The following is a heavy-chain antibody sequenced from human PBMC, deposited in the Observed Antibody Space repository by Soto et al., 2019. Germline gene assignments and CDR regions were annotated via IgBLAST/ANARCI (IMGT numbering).Heavy chain of an antibody. D-gene: IGHD2-15*01. V-gene: IGHV1-69*14. CDR3: ARESRYCSGGSCYFLPGIDY. Sequence: QVQLVQSGAEVKKPGSSVKVSCKASGGTFSSYAISWVRQAPGQGLEWMGGIIPIFGTANYAQKFQGRVTIHADKSTSTAYRELSSLRAEDTAVYYCARESRYCSGGSCYFLPGIDYWGQGTLVTVSS. CDR2: IIPIFGTA. CDR1: GGTFSSYA. J-gene: IGHJ4*02.